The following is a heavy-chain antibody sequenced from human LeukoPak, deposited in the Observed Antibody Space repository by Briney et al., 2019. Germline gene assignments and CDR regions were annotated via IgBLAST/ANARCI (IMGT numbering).Heavy chain of an antibody. J-gene: IGHJ3*02. CDR1: GYTLTELS. V-gene: IGHV1-24*01. D-gene: IGHD3-10*01. Sequence: ASVKVSCKVSGYTLTELSMHWVRQAPGKGLEWMGGFDPEDGETIYAQKFQGRVTMTEDTSTDTAYMELRSLRSDDTAVYYCARGFTHRMYYSAGGDAFDIWGQGTMVTVSS. CDR3: ARGFTHRMYYSAGGDAFDI. CDR2: FDPEDGET.